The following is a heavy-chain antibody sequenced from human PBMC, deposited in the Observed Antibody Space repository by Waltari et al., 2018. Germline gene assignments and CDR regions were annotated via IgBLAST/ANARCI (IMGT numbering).Heavy chain of an antibody. CDR1: GFTFTSYS. V-gene: IGHV3-30*03. CDR3: VRHPHCVRNCFSATFGN. J-gene: IGHJ1*01. Sequence: QVHLVESGGGVVQPGGSLRLSCATSGFTFTSYSFPWVGQAPGKGQKSEDIRSNGARGNDYADPGKGRITRTTGKSNYTLSLSITRRQDEDTRAYYSVRHPHCVRNCFSATFGNGGQGTLVTASS. CDR2: RSNGARGN. D-gene: IGHD2-15*01.